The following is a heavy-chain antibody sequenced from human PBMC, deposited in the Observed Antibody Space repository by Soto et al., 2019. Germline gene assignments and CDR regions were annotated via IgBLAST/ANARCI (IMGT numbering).Heavy chain of an antibody. CDR3: AKRAVVTRGFDY. Sequence: GSLRLSCAASGXTFSSYSMSWVRQAPGKGLEWVSAISGSGGSTYYADSVKGRFTISRDNSKNTLYLQMNSMRAEDKAVYYCAKRAVVTRGFDYWGQGTLGTVS. CDR2: ISGSGGST. CDR1: GXTFSSYS. D-gene: IGHD2-21*02. J-gene: IGHJ4*02. V-gene: IGHV3-23*01.